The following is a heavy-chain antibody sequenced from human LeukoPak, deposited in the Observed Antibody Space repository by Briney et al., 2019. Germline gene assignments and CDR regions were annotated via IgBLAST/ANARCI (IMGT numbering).Heavy chain of an antibody. D-gene: IGHD4-17*01. CDR3: TTDHDGDYLDY. CDR1: GFTFSSYS. V-gene: IGHV3-48*01. CDR2: ISSSSSTI. Sequence: PGGSLRLSCAASGFTFSSYSMNWVRQAPGKGLEWVSYISSSSSTIYYADSVKGRFTISRDNAKNSLYLQMNSLKTEDTAVYYCTTDHDGDYLDYWGQGTLVTVSS. J-gene: IGHJ4*02.